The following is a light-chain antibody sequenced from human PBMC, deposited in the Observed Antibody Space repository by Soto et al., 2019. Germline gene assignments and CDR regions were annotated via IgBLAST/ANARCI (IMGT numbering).Light chain of an antibody. CDR1: QSVSSN. CDR2: GAS. J-gene: IGKJ1*01. CDR3: QQYNNWPKT. Sequence: EIVMTQSPATLSVSPGERATRSCRASQSVSSNLAWYQQKPGQAPRLLIYGASTRATGIPARFSGSGSGTECTLTISSLQSEDFAVYYCQQYNNWPKTFGQGTKVEIK. V-gene: IGKV3-15*01.